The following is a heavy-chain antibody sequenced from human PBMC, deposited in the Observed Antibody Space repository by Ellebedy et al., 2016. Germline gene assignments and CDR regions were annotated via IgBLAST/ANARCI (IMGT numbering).Heavy chain of an antibody. Sequence: GESLKISCEASGFTFSSHAMSWVRQAPGKGSEWVAAVVGSGERTFYADSVRGRFTISRDNSKNRLFLQMSGLEVEDTATYYCANVGGSGTYYNGYWGQGTLVTVSS. V-gene: IGHV3-23*01. J-gene: IGHJ4*02. CDR1: GFTFSSHA. CDR3: ANVGGSGTYYNGY. D-gene: IGHD3-10*01. CDR2: VVGSGERT.